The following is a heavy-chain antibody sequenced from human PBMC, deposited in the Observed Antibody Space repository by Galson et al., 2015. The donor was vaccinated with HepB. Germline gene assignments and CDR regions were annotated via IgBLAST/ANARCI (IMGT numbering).Heavy chain of an antibody. V-gene: IGHV3-74*01. CDR1: GFTFSSYW. CDR2: INSDGSST. Sequence: SLRLSCVASGFTFSSYWMHWVRQAPGKGLVWVPRINSDGSSTSYADSVKGRFTISRDNAKNTLYLQMNSLRAEDTAVYYCARDLASRGAFDIWGQGTMVTVSS. J-gene: IGHJ3*02. D-gene: IGHD3-10*01. CDR3: ARDLASRGAFDI.